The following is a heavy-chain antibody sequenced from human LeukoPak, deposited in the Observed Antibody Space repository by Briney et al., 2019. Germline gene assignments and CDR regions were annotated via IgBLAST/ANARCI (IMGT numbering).Heavy chain of an antibody. CDR1: GFTLSSCG. D-gene: IGHD6-19*01. V-gene: IGHV3-30*03. CDR3: ARDPNSSGWYKGLYYFDY. J-gene: IGHJ4*02. CDR2: ISYDGNAK. Sequence: LPGGSLRLSCSASGFTLSSCGMHWVRQAPGMGLEWVAMISYDGNAKYYADSVRGRFAISRDNSKNTLYLQMNSLRAEDTAVYYCARDPNSSGWYKGLYYFDYWGQGTLVTVSS.